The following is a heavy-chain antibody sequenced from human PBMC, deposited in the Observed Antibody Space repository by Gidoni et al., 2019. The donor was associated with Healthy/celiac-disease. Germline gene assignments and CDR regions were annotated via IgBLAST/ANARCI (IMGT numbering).Heavy chain of an antibody. Sequence: EVQLVESGGGLVQPGGSLRLSCAASGFTVSSNYMRWVRQAPGKGREWVSVIYSGGSTYYADAVKGRFTIARDNSQNTLYLQINSLRAEDTAVYYCRILGMTDFTYGPYGELSNYYGMDVWGQGTTVTVSS. D-gene: IGHD3-10*01. CDR3: RILGMTDFTYGPYGELSNYYGMDV. CDR1: GFTVSSNY. V-gene: IGHV3-66*01. CDR2: IYSGGST. J-gene: IGHJ6*02.